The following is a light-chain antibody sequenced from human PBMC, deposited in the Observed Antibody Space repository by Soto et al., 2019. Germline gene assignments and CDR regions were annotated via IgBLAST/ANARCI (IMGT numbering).Light chain of an antibody. V-gene: IGKV1-5*03. Sequence: DIQMTKSPSTLSASVGDRVTITCRASQSVSNWLAWYQQKPGKAPKILVYKASSLKSGVPSRFSGSGSGTEFTLTISSLQSEDFAVYYCQQYYHWPRPFGQGTKV. CDR1: QSVSNW. J-gene: IGKJ1*01. CDR2: KAS. CDR3: QQYYHWPRP.